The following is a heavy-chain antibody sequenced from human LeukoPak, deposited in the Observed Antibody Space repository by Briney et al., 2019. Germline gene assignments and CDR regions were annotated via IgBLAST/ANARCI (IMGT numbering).Heavy chain of an antibody. J-gene: IGHJ4*02. D-gene: IGHD2-2*01. CDR3: ATDVPAVTIFGY. V-gene: IGHV3-74*01. Sequence: PGGSLRLSCAASGFTFSTYWMHWVRQAPGTGLVWVSLINSDGSSTNYADSVKGRFTISRDNAKNTLYLQKNSLRAEDTAVYYCATDVPAVTIFGYWGQGTLVTVSS. CDR2: INSDGSST. CDR1: GFTFSTYW.